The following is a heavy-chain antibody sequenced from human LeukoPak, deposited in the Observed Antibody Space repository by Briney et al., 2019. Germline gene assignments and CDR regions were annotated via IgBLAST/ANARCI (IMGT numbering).Heavy chain of an antibody. D-gene: IGHD6-19*01. CDR1: GGTFSIYA. CDR3: ARDPGIAVAGTDVFDY. Sequence: ASVKVSCXASGGTFSIYAISWVRQAPGQGLEWMGGIIPIFGTANYAQKFQGRVTITTDESTSTAYMELSSLRSEDTAVYYCARDPGIAVAGTDVFDYWGQGTLVTVSS. V-gene: IGHV1-69*05. CDR2: IIPIFGTA. J-gene: IGHJ4*02.